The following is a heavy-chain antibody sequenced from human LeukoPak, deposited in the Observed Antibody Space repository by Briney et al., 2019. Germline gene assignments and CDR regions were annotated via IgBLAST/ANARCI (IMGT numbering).Heavy chain of an antibody. V-gene: IGHV1-8*01. D-gene: IGHD2-15*01. CDR1: GYTFTSYD. CDR2: MNPNSGNT. Sequence: ASVKVSCKASGYTFTSYDINWVRQATGQGLEWMGWMNPNSGNTGYAQKFQGRVTMTRNTSISTAYMELSSLRSEDTAVYYCARAEEDAYYYYMDVWGKGTTVTVS. J-gene: IGHJ6*03. CDR3: ARAEEDAYYYYMDV.